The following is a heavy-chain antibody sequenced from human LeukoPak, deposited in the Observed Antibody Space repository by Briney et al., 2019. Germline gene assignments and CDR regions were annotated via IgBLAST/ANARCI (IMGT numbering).Heavy chain of an antibody. CDR3: ARVNVVRYYYYYYGMDV. V-gene: IGHV4-59*01. J-gene: IGHJ6*02. CDR1: GGSFSSYY. D-gene: IGHD1-1*01. CDR2: IYYSGST. Sequence: SETLSLTCTVSGGSFSSYYWSWIRQPPGKGLEWIGYIYYSGSTNYNPSLKSRVTISVDTSKNQFSLKLSSVTAADTAVYHCARVNVVRYYYYYYGMDVWGQGTTVTVSS.